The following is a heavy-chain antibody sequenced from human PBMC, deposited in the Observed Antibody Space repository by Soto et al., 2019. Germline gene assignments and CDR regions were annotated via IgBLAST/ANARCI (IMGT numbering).Heavy chain of an antibody. D-gene: IGHD3-10*01. CDR2: IIPVFGTT. Sequence: SVKVSCKASGGSFSAYALSWVRQAPGQGLEWMGGIIPVFGTTTYARKFQGRLSVSADRGTRTASAYMELSSLRSEDTAIYYCAFGWLSYPDYGLDVWGRGTTVTVSS. CDR1: GGSFSAYA. J-gene: IGHJ6*02. CDR3: AFGWLSYPDYGLDV. V-gene: IGHV1-69*06.